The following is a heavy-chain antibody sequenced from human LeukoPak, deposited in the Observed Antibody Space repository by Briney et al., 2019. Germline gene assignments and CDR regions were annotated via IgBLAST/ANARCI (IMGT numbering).Heavy chain of an antibody. CDR3: ARDRGGIYYDVVDY. CDR1: GFTFSSYW. Sequence: GGSLRLSCAASGFTFSSYWMSWVRQAPGKGLGWVANIKQDGGEKYYVDSVKGRFTISRDNAKNSLYLQMNSLRAEDTALYYCARDRGGIYYDVVDYWGQGTLVTVSS. D-gene: IGHD1-26*01. J-gene: IGHJ4*02. V-gene: IGHV3-7*01. CDR2: IKQDGGEK.